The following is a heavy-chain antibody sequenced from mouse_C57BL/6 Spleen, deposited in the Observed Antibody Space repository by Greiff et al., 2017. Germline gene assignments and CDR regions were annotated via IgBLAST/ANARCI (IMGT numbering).Heavy chain of an antibody. CDR1: GYTFTSYG. J-gene: IGHJ2*01. CDR2: IYPRSGNT. CDR3: ARGGDGNYYFDY. V-gene: IGHV1-81*01. Sequence: VQLQQSGAELARPGASVKLSCKASGYTFTSYGISWVKQRTGQGLEWIGEIYPRSGNTYYNEKFKGKATLTADKSSSTAYMELRSLTSEDSAVXFCARGGDGNYYFDYWGQGTTLTVSS. D-gene: IGHD2-1*01.